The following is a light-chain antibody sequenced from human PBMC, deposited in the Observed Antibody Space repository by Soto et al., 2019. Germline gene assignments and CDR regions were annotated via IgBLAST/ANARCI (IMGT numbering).Light chain of an antibody. CDR1: QSISSY. J-gene: IGKJ4*01. Sequence: DIQMTQSPSSLSASVGDRVTITCRASQSISSYLNWCQQETGKAPQLLIYAASSLQGGVPSRFIGSGAGTALSLTINSLQPEDFATYYCQQSYSTPLLTFGGGTKVEIK. V-gene: IGKV1-39*01. CDR3: QQSYSTPLLT. CDR2: AAS.